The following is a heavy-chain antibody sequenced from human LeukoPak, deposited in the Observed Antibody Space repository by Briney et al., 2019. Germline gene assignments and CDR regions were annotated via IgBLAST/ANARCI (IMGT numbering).Heavy chain of an antibody. V-gene: IGHV4-59*08. Sequence: SETLSLTCTVSGGSLSSYYWSWIRQPPGKGLEWIGYISYSGSTNSNPSLKSGATISLDTSKNQFSLKLSSVTAADTAVYYCAGHHHRNTVDFWGQGTLVTVSS. J-gene: IGHJ4*02. CDR2: ISYSGST. CDR3: AGHHHRNTVDF. CDR1: GGSLSSYY. D-gene: IGHD2-8*02.